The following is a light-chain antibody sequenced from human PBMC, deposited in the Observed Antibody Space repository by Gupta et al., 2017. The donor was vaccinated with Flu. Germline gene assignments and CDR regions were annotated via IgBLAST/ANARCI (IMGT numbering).Light chain of an antibody. CDR2: KAS. Sequence: DIQMTQSPSSLSASVGDRVIITCQARQDIGSYLNWYQQKPGTAPKLLIFKASTLQSGVPSRFRGGGSGTRFTLTISRLQPEDFGTYYCQQCDTILRTFGQGTRV. CDR3: QQCDTILRT. V-gene: IGKV1-39*01. J-gene: IGKJ1*01. CDR1: QDIGSY.